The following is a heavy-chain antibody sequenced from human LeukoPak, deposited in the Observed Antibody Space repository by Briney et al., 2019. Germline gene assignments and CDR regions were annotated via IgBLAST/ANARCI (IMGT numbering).Heavy chain of an antibody. J-gene: IGHJ6*02. CDR2: ISGDGGST. CDR3: AKDEVSGKYYDSSGPRYGMDV. D-gene: IGHD3-22*01. CDR1: GFTFDDYA. V-gene: IGHV3-43*02. Sequence: GGSLRLSCAASGFTFDDYAMHWVRQAPGKGLEWVSLISGDGGSTYYADSVKGRFIISRDNSKNSLYLQMNSLRTEDTALYYCAKDEVSGKYYDSSGPRYGMDVWGQGTTVTVSS.